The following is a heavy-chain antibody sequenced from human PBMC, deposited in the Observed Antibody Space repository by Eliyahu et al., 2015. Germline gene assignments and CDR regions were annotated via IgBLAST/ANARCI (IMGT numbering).Heavy chain of an antibody. V-gene: IGHV2-70*15. CDR3: ARMSYSERYNAFDH. CDR1: GFSLTTSGMC. CDR2: IDWDDER. Sequence: QVTLRESGPALVEPTQTLTLTCNFSGFSLTTSGMCVTWIRQPPGKALEFLARIDWDDERYYSTSLKSRLTISKDTSKTQVVLTMTNLDPVDTATYYCARMSYSERYNAFDHWGQGMLVTVSS. D-gene: IGHD1-26*01. J-gene: IGHJ4*02.